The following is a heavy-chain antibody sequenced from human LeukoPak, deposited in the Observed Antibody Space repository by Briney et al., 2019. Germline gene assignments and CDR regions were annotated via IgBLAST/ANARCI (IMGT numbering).Heavy chain of an antibody. CDR2: TYYRSKWYN. CDR1: GDSVSSNSAA. CDR3: ARDFFGYSSGWSRGFDY. J-gene: IGHJ4*02. Sequence: SQTLSLTCAISGDSVSSNSAAWNWIRKSPSRGLEWLGRTYYRSKWYNDYAVSVKSRITINPDTSKSQFSLQLNSVTPEDTAVYYCARDFFGYSSGWSRGFDYWGQGTLVTVSS. V-gene: IGHV6-1*01. D-gene: IGHD6-19*01.